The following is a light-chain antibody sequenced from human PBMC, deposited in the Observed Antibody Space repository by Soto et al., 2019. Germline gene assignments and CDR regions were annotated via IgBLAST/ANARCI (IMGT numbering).Light chain of an antibody. J-gene: IGKJ5*01. Sequence: EIVMTQSPATLSVSPGERATLFCRASQGIKDYVAWFQQKPGQAPRLLIYGASSRATGIPDRFSGSGSATDFTLTISRLEPEDFALYYCQQYGGSPITFGQGTRLEIK. CDR3: QQYGGSPIT. V-gene: IGKV3-20*01. CDR2: GAS. CDR1: QGIKDY.